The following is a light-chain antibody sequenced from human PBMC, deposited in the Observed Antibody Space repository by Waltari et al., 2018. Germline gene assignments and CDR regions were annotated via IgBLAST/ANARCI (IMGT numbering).Light chain of an antibody. CDR3: QQSHYFPPT. J-gene: IGKJ1*01. CDR1: QGITSW. CDR2: AAS. V-gene: IGKV1-12*01. Sequence: DIQMTQSPSSVSASLGDRVTITCRASQGITSWVSWYQQKPGRAPKLLIHAASSLQSGVPPRFSGSGSGTLFTLTISSLQPEDFATYYCQQSHYFPPTSGQGTKVEIK.